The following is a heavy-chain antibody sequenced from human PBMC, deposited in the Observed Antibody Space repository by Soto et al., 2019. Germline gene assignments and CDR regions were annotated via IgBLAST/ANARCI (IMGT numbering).Heavy chain of an antibody. Sequence: QVQLQESGPGLVKPSETLSLTCTVSGGTISSYYWTWIRQPPGKELEYIGHISYSGYTNYNPSLKSGVTISLDTSKNQFSLKLSSVTAADTAVYYCARVISGYLFDYWGQGILVTVSS. CDR1: GGTISSYY. J-gene: IGHJ4*02. CDR3: ARVISGYLFDY. D-gene: IGHD3-22*01. V-gene: IGHV4-59*01. CDR2: ISYSGYT.